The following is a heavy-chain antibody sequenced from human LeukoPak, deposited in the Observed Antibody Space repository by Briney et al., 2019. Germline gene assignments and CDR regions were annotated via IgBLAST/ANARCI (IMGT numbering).Heavy chain of an antibody. J-gene: IGHJ4*02. CDR2: IIPILGIA. CDR3: ARGGYSSGWYNIEDY. D-gene: IGHD6-19*01. Sequence: SVKVSCKASGGTFSSYAIGWLRQAPGQGLEWMGRIIPILGIANYAQKFQGRVTITANKSTSTAYMELSSLRSEDTAVYYCARGGYSSGWYNIEDYWGQGTLVTVSS. V-gene: IGHV1-69*04. CDR1: GGTFSSYA.